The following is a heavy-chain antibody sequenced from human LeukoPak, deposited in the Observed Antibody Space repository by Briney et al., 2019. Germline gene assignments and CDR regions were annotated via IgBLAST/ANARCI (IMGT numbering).Heavy chain of an antibody. J-gene: IGHJ4*02. CDR2: FYYGANT. D-gene: IGHD2-2*01. CDR1: GASISTSSFY. V-gene: IGHV4-39*07. Sequence: PSETLSLTCSVSGASISTSSFYWGWIRQPPGKGLQWIGSFYYGANTYYTPSLKSRVTISVDTSKNQFSLKLSSVTAADTAVYYCARADCSSTSCYAGSPFDYWGQGTLVTVSS. CDR3: ARADCSSTSCYAGSPFDY.